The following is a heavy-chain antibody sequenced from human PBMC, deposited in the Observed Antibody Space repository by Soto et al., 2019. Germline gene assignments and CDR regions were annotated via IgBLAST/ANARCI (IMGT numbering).Heavy chain of an antibody. D-gene: IGHD2-15*01. V-gene: IGHV1-69*01. Sequence: QVQLVQSGAEVKKPGSSVKVSCKASGGTFSSYAISWGRQAPGQGLEWMGGIIPIFGTANYAQKFQGRVTITADESTSTAYMELSSLRSEDTAVYYCAREIVVESSSPVLNWFDPWGQGTLVTVSS. CDR3: AREIVVESSSPVLNWFDP. J-gene: IGHJ5*02. CDR1: GGTFSSYA. CDR2: IIPIFGTA.